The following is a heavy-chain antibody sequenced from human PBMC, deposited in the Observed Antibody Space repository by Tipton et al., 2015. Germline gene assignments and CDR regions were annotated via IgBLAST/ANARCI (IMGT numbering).Heavy chain of an antibody. CDR1: GFTVSSDY. CDR3: AREGRGGNFNW. J-gene: IGHJ4*02. CDR2: IYSGGST. V-gene: IGHV3-53*05. D-gene: IGHD4-23*01. Sequence: SLRLSCAASGFTVSSDYMSWVRQAPGKGLEWVSVIYSGGSTFYADSVRGRFTISRDISKNTLYLQMNSLRPEDTAMYYCAREGRGGNFNWWGQGTLVTVSS.